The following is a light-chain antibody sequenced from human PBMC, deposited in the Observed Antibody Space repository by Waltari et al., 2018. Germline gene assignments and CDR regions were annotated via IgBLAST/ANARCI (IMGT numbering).Light chain of an antibody. J-gene: IGLJ3*02. CDR1: SSHLGSHY. CDR2: RNN. CDR3: AAWDDSLSGWV. V-gene: IGLV1-47*01. Sequence: QSVLTQPPSASGTPGQRVTISCSGSSSHLGSHYVSWYQHLPGTAPKLLIYRNNQRPSGVPDRFSGSKSGTSASLAISGLRSEDEADYYCAAWDDSLSGWVFGGGTKLTVL.